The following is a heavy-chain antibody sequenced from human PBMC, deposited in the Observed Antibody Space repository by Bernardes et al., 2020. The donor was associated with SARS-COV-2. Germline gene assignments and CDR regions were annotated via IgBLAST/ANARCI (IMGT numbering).Heavy chain of an antibody. D-gene: IGHD3-3*01. V-gene: IGHV5-10-1*01. CDR3: ARHGEDYDFWSGHLAAV. CDR1: GYSFTSYW. J-gene: IGHJ6*02. CDR2: IDPSDSYT. Sequence: GESLKISCKGSGYSFTSYWISWVRQMPGKGLEWMGRIDPSDSYTNYSPSFQGHVTISADKSISTAYLQWSSLKASDTAMYYCARHGEDYDFWSGHLAAVWGQGTTVTVSS.